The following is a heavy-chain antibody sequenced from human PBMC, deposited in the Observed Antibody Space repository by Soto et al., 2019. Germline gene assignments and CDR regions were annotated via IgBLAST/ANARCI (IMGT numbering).Heavy chain of an antibody. D-gene: IGHD5-12*01. CDR2: FDPEDGET. Sequence: ASVKVSCKVSGYNLTELSMHWVRQAPGKGLEWMGGFDPEDGETIYAQKFQGRVTMTEDTSTDTAYMELSSLRSEDTAVYYCATDLVYSGYDYYYYGMDVWGQGTTVTVSS. V-gene: IGHV1-24*01. CDR3: ATDLVYSGYDYYYYGMDV. J-gene: IGHJ6*02. CDR1: GYNLTELS.